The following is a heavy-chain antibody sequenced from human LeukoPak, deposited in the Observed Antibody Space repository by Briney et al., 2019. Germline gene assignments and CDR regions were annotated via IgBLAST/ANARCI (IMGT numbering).Heavy chain of an antibody. CDR1: GYTFSNHD. Sequence: GASVKVSCKASGYTFSNHDIYWLRQATGHGPEWMGWMNPNSGNTGSAQKFQGRVTMTRNTSMSSAYMELGSLRPEDTAVYYCARDWTPADITGFDSWGQGTLVRVSS. D-gene: IGHD2-2*01. J-gene: IGHJ4*02. CDR2: MNPNSGNT. CDR3: ARDWTPADITGFDS. V-gene: IGHV1-8*01.